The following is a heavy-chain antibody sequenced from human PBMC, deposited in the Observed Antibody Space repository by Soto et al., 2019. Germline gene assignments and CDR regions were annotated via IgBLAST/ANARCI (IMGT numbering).Heavy chain of an antibody. V-gene: IGHV1-18*01. CDR2: ISAYNGNT. CDR3: ARARRGYSGYDYGGWGVDYYYYYGMDV. Sequence: ASVKVSCKASGYTFTGYGISWVRQAPGQGLEWMGWISAYNGNTNYAQKLQGRLTMTTDTSTSTAYMELRSLRSDDTAVYYCARARRGYSGYDYGGWGVDYYYYYGMDVWSQGTTVTVSS. D-gene: IGHD5-12*01. J-gene: IGHJ6*02. CDR1: GYTFTGYG.